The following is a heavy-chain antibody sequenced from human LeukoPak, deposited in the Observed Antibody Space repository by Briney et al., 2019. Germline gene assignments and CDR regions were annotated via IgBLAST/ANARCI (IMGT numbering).Heavy chain of an antibody. CDR2: IYHSGST. CDR1: GYSISSGYY. CDR3: ARDGGRGYARIDY. J-gene: IGHJ4*02. D-gene: IGHD5-12*01. V-gene: IGHV4-38-2*02. Sequence: SETLSLTCTVSGYSISSGYYWGWIRQPPGKGLEWIGSIYHSGSTYYNPSLKSRVTISVDTSKNQFSLKLSSVTAADTAVYYCARDGGRGYARIDYWGQGTLVTVSS.